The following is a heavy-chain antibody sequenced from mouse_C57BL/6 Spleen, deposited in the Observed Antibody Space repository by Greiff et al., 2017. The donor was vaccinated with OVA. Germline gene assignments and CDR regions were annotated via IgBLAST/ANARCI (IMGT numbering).Heavy chain of an antibody. Sequence: EVHLVESGGGLVQPKGSLKLSCAASGFPFNTYAMHWVRQAPGKGLEWVARIRSKSSNYATYYADSVKDRFTISRDDSQSMLYLQMNNLKTEDTARYDCVRVPATDAMDDWGQGTSVTVSS. J-gene: IGHJ4*01. V-gene: IGHV10-3*01. CDR3: VRVPATDAMDD. CDR1: GFPFNTYA. CDR2: IRSKSSNYAT. D-gene: IGHD1-1*01.